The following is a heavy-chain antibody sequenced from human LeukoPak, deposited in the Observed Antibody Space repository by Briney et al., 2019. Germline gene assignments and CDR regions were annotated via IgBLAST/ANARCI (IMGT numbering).Heavy chain of an antibody. J-gene: IGHJ3*01. CDR2: ISGKNGNT. V-gene: IGHV1-18*01. CDR3: ARDPSGDVVVITGDAFDV. CDR1: GYIFISYG. D-gene: IGHD3-22*01. Sequence: APVKVSCKASGYIFISYGISWVRQVPGQGLEWMGWISGKNGNTIYAQKFQGRVTMTTDTSTSTAYMELRSLRSDDTAVYYCARDPSGDVVVITGDAFDVWGQGTMVTVSS.